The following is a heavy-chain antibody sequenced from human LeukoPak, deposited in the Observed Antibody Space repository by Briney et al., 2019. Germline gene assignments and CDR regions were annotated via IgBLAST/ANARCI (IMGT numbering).Heavy chain of an antibody. J-gene: IGHJ6*02. D-gene: IGHD2-15*01. CDR3: ARADCSGGSCYVRYYGMDV. Sequence: GGSLRLSCAASGFTFSSYEMNWVRQAPGKGLEWISYISSSGSTIYYADSVKGRFTISRDNAKNSLYLQMNSLRAEDAAVYYCARADCSGGSCYVRYYGMDVWGQGTTVTVSS. V-gene: IGHV3-48*03. CDR2: ISSSGSTI. CDR1: GFTFSSYE.